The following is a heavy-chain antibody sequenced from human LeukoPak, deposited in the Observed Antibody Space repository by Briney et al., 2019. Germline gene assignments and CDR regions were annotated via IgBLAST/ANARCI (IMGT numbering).Heavy chain of an antibody. Sequence: SETLSLTCTVSGGSISSYYWSWIRQPPGKGLEWIGEINHSGSTNYNPSLKSRVTISVDTSKNQFSLKLSSVTAADTAVYYCARGGGRVVVIGYYYMDVWGKGTTVTVSS. CDR1: GGSISSYY. D-gene: IGHD3-22*01. V-gene: IGHV4-34*01. J-gene: IGHJ6*03. CDR2: INHSGST. CDR3: ARGGGRVVVIGYYYMDV.